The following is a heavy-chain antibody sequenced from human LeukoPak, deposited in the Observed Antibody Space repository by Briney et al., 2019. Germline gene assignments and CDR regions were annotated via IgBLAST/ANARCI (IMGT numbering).Heavy chain of an antibody. CDR3: ARADTSGSSSSDAFDI. Sequence: SETLSLTCTVSGGSISSSTWWNWVRQPPGKGLEWIGEIYHDETTNYSPSLKSRVTISVDKSKNHFSLKLSAVTAADTAVYYCARADTSGSSSSDAFDIWGQGTMVTVSS. D-gene: IGHD3-10*01. CDR2: IYHDETT. V-gene: IGHV4-4*02. CDR1: GGSISSSTW. J-gene: IGHJ3*02.